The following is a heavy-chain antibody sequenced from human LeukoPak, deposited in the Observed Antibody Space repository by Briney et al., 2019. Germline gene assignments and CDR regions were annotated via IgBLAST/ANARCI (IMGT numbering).Heavy chain of an antibody. CDR3: ARGDYGDYAIPFDY. Sequence: GGSLRLSCAASGFTFSSYSINWVRQAPGRGLGWVSSISSSSTYIYYADSVKGRFSISRDNAKNSLYLQMNSLRAEDTAVYYCARGDYGDYAIPFDYWGQGTLVTVSS. CDR2: ISSSSTYI. V-gene: IGHV3-21*01. D-gene: IGHD4-17*01. CDR1: GFTFSSYS. J-gene: IGHJ4*02.